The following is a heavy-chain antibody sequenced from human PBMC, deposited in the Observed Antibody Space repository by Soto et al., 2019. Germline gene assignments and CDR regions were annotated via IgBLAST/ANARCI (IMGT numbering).Heavy chain of an antibody. V-gene: IGHV4-59*08. D-gene: IGHD6-19*01. J-gene: IGHJ4*02. CDR1: GGSISSYY. CDR2: IYYSGST. CDR3: ACQGTAYSSGRSPYYFDY. Sequence: SETLSLTCTVSGGSISSYYWSWIRQPPGKGLEWIGYIYYSGSTNYNPSLKSRVTISVDTSKNQFSLKLSSVTAADTAVYYCACQGTAYSSGRSPYYFDYWGQGTLVTVSS.